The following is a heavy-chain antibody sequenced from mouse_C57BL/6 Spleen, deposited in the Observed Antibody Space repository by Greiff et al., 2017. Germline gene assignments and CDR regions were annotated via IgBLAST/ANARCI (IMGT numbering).Heavy chain of an antibody. D-gene: IGHD1-1*01. J-gene: IGHJ1*03. V-gene: IGHV1-15*01. CDR3: TRRNHYYGSSHWYFDV. CDR1: GYTFTDYE. CDR2: IDPETGGT. Sequence: VQRVESGAELVRPGASVTLSCKASGYTFTDYEMHWVKQTPVHGLEWIGAIDPETGGTAYNQKFKGKAILTADKSSSTAYMEPRSLTSEDSAVYYCTRRNHYYGSSHWYFDVWGTGTTVTVSS.